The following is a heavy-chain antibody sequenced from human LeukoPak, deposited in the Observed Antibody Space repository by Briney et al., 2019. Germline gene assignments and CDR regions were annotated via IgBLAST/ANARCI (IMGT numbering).Heavy chain of an antibody. CDR1: GFTFTSYA. CDR2: ISASGLMT. V-gene: IGHV3-23*01. D-gene: IGHD1-26*01. CDR3: AKDRSIGTYYPFDH. J-gene: IGHJ4*02. Sequence: GGSLRLSCAPSGFTFTSYAMTWVAQAPGKGLEGVARISASGLMTYYADSVKGQFTVSRDNSKHSLYLQMSSLTAADTAVYYCAKDRSIGTYYPFDHWGEESLVAV.